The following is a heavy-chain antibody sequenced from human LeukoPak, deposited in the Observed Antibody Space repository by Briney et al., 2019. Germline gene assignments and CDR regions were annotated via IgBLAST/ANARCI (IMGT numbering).Heavy chain of an antibody. CDR2: VWYDGGNK. D-gene: IGHD4-17*01. CDR1: GFTFGSYG. J-gene: IGHJ4*02. CDR3: VRGDYDHNEGVDY. Sequence: GGSLRLSCAASGFTFGSYGMHWVRQSPGKGLEWVTVVWYDGGNKYYSDSVKGRFTSSRDNSKNTLYLQMNSLRVEDTAVYYCVRGDYDHNEGVDYWGQGTLVTVSS. V-gene: IGHV3-33*01.